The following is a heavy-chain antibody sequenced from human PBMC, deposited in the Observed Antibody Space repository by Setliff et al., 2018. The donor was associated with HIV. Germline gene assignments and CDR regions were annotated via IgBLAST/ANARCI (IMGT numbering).Heavy chain of an antibody. CDR1: GYTFTSYY. CDR2: IIPIFGTA. J-gene: IGHJ4*02. D-gene: IGHD3-22*01. V-gene: IGHV1-69*05. Sequence: SVKVSCKASGYTFTSYYLHWVRQAPGQGLEWMGGIIPIFGTANYAQKFQGRVTITTDESTSTAYMELSSLRSEDTAVYYCARHFYGYYGSNGLPIQYWGQGTLVTVSS. CDR3: ARHFYGYYGSNGLPIQY.